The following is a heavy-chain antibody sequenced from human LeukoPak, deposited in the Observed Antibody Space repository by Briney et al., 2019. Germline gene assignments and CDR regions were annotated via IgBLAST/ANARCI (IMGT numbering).Heavy chain of an antibody. J-gene: IGHJ4*02. CDR3: ARDYGTSGLLWFGEPESSYYFDY. D-gene: IGHD3-10*01. V-gene: IGHV1-2*02. Sequence: ASVKVSCKASGYTFTGYYMHWVRQAPGQGLEWMGWINPNSGGTNYAQKFQGRVTMTRDTSISTAYMELSRLRSDDTAVYYCARDYGTSGLLWFGEPESSYYFDYWGQGTLVTVSS. CDR1: GYTFTGYY. CDR2: INPNSGGT.